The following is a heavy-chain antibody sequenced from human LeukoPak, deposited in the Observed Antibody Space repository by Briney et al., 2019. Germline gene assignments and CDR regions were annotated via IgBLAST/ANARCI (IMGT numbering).Heavy chain of an antibody. J-gene: IGHJ5*02. D-gene: IGHD7-27*01. V-gene: IGHV3-30*01. Sequence: GGSLRLSCAASGFTFSSYAMHWVRQAPGKGLEWVAVISYDGSNKYYADSVKGRFTISRDNSKNTLYLQMNSLRAEDTAVDYCARDGSRYWGNWFDPWGQGPLVTVS. CDR3: ARDGSRYWGNWFDP. CDR2: ISYDGSNK. CDR1: GFTFSSYA.